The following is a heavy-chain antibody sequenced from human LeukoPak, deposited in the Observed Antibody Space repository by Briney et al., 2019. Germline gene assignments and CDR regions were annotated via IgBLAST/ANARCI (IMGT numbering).Heavy chain of an antibody. CDR2: IYHSGST. Sequence: PSEALSLTCGVSGGSISRGGYSWNWIRQRPVKGLEWIGYIYHSGSTYYNPSLKSRVTISLDTSENHFSLELRSVTAADTAVYYCARGGHYGDQYFQHWGRGTLVTVSS. J-gene: IGHJ1*01. V-gene: IGHV4-30-2*01. CDR1: GGSISRGGYS. CDR3: ARGGHYGDQYFQH. D-gene: IGHD4-17*01.